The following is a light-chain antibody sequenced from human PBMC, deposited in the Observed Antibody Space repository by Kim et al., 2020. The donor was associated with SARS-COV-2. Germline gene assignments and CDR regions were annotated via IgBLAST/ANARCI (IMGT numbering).Light chain of an antibody. J-gene: IGLJ2*01. V-gene: IGLV3-1*01. CDR2: QDT. Sequence: SVSPGQTASIACSGDKWGDAYASWYQQKPGQSPVVVIYQDTKRPSGIPERFSGSNSGNTATLTISGTQSMDEADYYCQAWDSSTVVFGAGTKLTVL. CDR3: QAWDSSTVV. CDR1: KWGDAY.